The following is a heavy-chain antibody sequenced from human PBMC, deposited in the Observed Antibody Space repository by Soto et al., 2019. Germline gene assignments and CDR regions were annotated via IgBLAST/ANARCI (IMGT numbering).Heavy chain of an antibody. Sequence: EVRLLESGGGLVKPGGSLRLSCATSGLTFSNYAMSWVRQAPGGGLEWVSSMSGCSSSTYYADSGKGRFTISRDRSKNTLYLQMSSLRAEDTAIYYCAKNQERELPRVIDFWGQGTLVTVSS. CDR2: MSGCSSST. D-gene: IGHD1-7*01. V-gene: IGHV3-23*01. CDR3: AKNQERELPRVIDF. CDR1: GLTFSNYA. J-gene: IGHJ4*02.